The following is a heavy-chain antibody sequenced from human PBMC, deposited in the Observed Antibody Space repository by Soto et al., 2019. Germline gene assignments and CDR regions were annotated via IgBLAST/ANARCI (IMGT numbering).Heavy chain of an antibody. J-gene: IGHJ4*02. Sequence: QVQLQESGPGLVKPSQTLSLTCTVSGGSISSGDYYWSWIRQPPGKGLEWIGYIYYSGSTYYNPSLTSRVTRTVDTSRSRFSLTLSAVTAADTAVYYCALTGYYAVDYWGQGTLVTVSS. D-gene: IGHD3-9*01. CDR1: GGSISSGDYY. CDR2: IYYSGST. CDR3: ALTGYYAVDY. V-gene: IGHV4-30-4*01.